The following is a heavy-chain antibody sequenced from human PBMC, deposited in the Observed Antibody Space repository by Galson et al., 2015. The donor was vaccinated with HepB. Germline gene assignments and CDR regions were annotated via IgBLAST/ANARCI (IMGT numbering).Heavy chain of an antibody. CDR1: GFTFGDYA. Sequence: SLRLSCAASGFTFGDYAMSWSRQAPGKGLEWVGFVRSKHYGGTTEYAASVKGSVTISRDDSKSIAYLQMNSLKSEDTAVYYCTRSLTEVGAKYYFDYWGQGTLVTVSS. J-gene: IGHJ4*02. D-gene: IGHD1-26*01. V-gene: IGHV3-49*03. CDR3: TRSLTEVGAKYYFDY. CDR2: VRSKHYGGTT.